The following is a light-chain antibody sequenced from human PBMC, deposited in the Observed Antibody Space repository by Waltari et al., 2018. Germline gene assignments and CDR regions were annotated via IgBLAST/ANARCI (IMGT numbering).Light chain of an antibody. CDR2: GVT. J-gene: IGLJ3*02. Sequence: QSALTQPASVSGSPGQSITISCTGTSSDIGAYNLVSWYQQHPGKAPNVKIYGVTERPSGVSDRFSGSKSANTASLTISGLQAEDEADYYCCSYADGTTSVFGGGTKVTVL. V-gene: IGLV2-23*02. CDR3: CSYADGTTSV. CDR1: SSDIGAYNL.